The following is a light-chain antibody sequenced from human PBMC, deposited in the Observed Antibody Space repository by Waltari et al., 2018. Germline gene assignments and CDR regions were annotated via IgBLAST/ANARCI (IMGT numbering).Light chain of an antibody. CDR3: CSYAGRYTSV. Sequence: QSALTQPRSASGSPGQPVTLSCTGTSSDLGGYKSVSWYQQPPGKAPKLVLYDVDKRPAGVPDRFSGSKAGNTASLTISGLQTDDDADYYCCSYAGRYTSVFGRGTRVTVL. CDR2: DVD. V-gene: IGLV2-11*01. J-gene: IGLJ2*01. CDR1: SSDLGGYKS.